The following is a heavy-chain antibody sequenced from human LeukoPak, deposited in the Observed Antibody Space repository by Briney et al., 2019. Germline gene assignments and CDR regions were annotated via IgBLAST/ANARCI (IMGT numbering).Heavy chain of an antibody. D-gene: IGHD2-15*01. CDR3: ATTVAASRLNWFDP. CDR2: INHSGST. V-gene: IGHV4-34*01. CDR1: GGSFSGYY. Sequence: SETLSLTCAVYGGSFSGYYWSWIRQPPGKGLEWIGEINHSGSTNYNPSLKSRVTISVDTSKNQFSLKLSSVTAADTAVYYCATTVAASRLNWFDPRGQGTLVTVSS. J-gene: IGHJ5*02.